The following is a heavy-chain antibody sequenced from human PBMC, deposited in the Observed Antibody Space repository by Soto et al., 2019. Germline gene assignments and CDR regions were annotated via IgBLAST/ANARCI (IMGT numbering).Heavy chain of an antibody. V-gene: IGHV4-30-4*01. J-gene: IGHJ6*02. CDR1: GDSISSGEQY. D-gene: IGHD2-8*02. CDR2: IYYSGST. Sequence: PSETLSLTCTVSGDSISSGEQYWSWIRQPPGKGLEWIGYIYYSGSTYYNPSLKSRVTISVDTSKNHFSLDLNSVTAADTAVYFCARVDHFTVYWCMDVWGQGTTVTVSS. CDR3: ARVDHFTVYWCMDV.